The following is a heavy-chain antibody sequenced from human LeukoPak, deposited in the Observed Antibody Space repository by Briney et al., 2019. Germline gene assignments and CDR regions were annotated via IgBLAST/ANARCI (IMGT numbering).Heavy chain of an antibody. CDR2: INPNSGGT. Sequence: ASVKVSCKASGYTFTGYYMHWVRQAPGQGLEWMGWINPNSGGTNYAQKFQGRVTMTRDTSISTAYMELSRLRSDDTAVYYCARGPLGYCSSTSCYEGDYWGQGTLVTVSS. D-gene: IGHD2-2*03. CDR1: GYTFTGYY. V-gene: IGHV1-2*02. J-gene: IGHJ4*02. CDR3: ARGPLGYCSSTSCYEGDY.